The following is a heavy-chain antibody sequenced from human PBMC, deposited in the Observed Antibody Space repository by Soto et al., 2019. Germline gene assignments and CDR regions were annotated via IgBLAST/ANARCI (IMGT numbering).Heavy chain of an antibody. J-gene: IGHJ6*04. CDR3: ARDDILCSGGSCYGVPRDV. CDR1: GFTVSSKY. Sequence: EVQLVESGGGLVQPGGSLRLSCAASGFTVSSKYMSWVRQAPGKGLEWVSLIQSGGTKYYADSVKGRFTISRDSSKNMLHLQMDSLRAEDTAVYYCARDDILCSGGSCYGVPRDVWGKGTTVTVSS. D-gene: IGHD2-15*01. V-gene: IGHV3-66*01. CDR2: IQSGGTK.